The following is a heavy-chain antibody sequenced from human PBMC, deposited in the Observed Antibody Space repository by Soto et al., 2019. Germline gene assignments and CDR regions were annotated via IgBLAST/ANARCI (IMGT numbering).Heavy chain of an antibody. V-gene: IGHV1-69*13. CDR2: IIPIFGTA. CDR1: GGTFSSYA. D-gene: IGHD1-7*01. CDR3: ARPLKLLDYYYYGMDV. Sequence: GASVKVSCKASGGTFSSYAISWVRQAPGQGLEWMGGIIPIFGTANYAQKFQGRVTITADESTSTAYMELSSLRSEDTAVYYCARPLKLLDYYYYGMDVWGQGTTVTVSS. J-gene: IGHJ6*02.